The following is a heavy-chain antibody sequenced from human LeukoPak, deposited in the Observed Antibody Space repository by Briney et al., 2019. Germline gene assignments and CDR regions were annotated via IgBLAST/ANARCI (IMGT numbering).Heavy chain of an antibody. V-gene: IGHV3-23*01. CDR2: ISGSAGST. Sequence: GGSLRLSCAASGFTFTNYAMSWVRQAPGKGLEWVSGISGSAGSTLYADSVKGRFTISRDNSENSLYLQMNSLRADDTAVYYCAKQVAGSYSAFDSWGQGTLVAVSS. J-gene: IGHJ4*02. D-gene: IGHD6-19*01. CDR1: GFTFTNYA. CDR3: AKQVAGSYSAFDS.